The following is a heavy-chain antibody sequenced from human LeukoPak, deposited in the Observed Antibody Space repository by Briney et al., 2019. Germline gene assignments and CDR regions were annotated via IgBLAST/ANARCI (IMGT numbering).Heavy chain of an antibody. J-gene: IGHJ4*02. CDR2: IWYDGSNK. D-gene: IGHD2-2*01. CDR3: ASLYCSSTSCPQGIDY. V-gene: IGHV3-33*08. CDR1: GFTFSSYA. Sequence: GGSLRLSCAASGFTFSSYAMSWVRQAPGKGLEWVAVIWYDGSNKYYADSVKGRFTISRDNSKNTLYLQMNSLRAEDTAVYYCASLYCSSTSCPQGIDYWGQGTLVTVSS.